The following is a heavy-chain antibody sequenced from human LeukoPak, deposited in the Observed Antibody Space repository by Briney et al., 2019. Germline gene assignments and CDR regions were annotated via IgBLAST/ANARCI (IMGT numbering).Heavy chain of an antibody. CDR2: INANSGGT. Sequence: GASVKVSCRASGYTFTDYYIHWVRQAPGQGVEWMGWINANSGGTDYAQKFQDRVTMTRDTSISTAYMELSRLTSDDTAVYYCARDGHGGNSFDFWGQGTLVTVSS. CDR3: ARDGHGGNSFDF. J-gene: IGHJ4*02. CDR1: GYTFTDYY. D-gene: IGHD4-23*01. V-gene: IGHV1-2*02.